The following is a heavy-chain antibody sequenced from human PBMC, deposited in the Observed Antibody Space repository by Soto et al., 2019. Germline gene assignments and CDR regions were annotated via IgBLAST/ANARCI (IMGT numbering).Heavy chain of an antibody. CDR1: GFTFSDNA. J-gene: IGHJ6*02. CDR3: AKSLSTAVTYGLDV. Sequence: EVQLLESGGGLVQPGGSLRLSCGASGFTFSDNAMTWVRQAPGKGLEWVSSISDDGDSTYYADSVKGRFTISRDNSKNTLFLQMSSLGAADTAVYYCAKSLSTAVTYGLDVWGQGTSVTVSS. D-gene: IGHD6-13*01. V-gene: IGHV3-23*01. CDR2: ISDDGDST.